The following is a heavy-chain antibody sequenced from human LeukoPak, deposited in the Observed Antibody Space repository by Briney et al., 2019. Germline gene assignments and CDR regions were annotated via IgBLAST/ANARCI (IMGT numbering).Heavy chain of an antibody. CDR2: INHSGST. Sequence: SETLSLTCAVYGGSFSGYYWSWIRQPPGKGLEWIGEINHSGSTNYNPSLKSRVTISVDTSKNQFSLKLSSVTAAGTAVYYCASGGNSGRDAFDIWGQGTMVTVSS. V-gene: IGHV4-34*01. CDR3: ASGGNSGRDAFDI. CDR1: GGSFSGYY. J-gene: IGHJ3*02. D-gene: IGHD4-23*01.